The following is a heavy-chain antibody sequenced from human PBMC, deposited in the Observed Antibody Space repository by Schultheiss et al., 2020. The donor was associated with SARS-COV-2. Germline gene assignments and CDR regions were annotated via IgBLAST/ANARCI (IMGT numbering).Heavy chain of an antibody. Sequence: GESLKISCATSGFTFSAYWMNWVRQAPGKGLEWVGRIKSKTDGGTTEYAASVKGRFTISRDDSKSIAYLQMNSLKTEDTAVYYCTRDGDCSSTSCYGFDPWGQGTLVTVSS. J-gene: IGHJ5*02. CDR1: GFTFSAYW. CDR3: TRDGDCSSTSCYGFDP. D-gene: IGHD2-2*01. CDR2: IKSKTDGGTT. V-gene: IGHV3-49*04.